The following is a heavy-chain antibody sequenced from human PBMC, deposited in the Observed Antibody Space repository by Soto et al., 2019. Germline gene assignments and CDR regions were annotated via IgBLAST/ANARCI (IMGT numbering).Heavy chain of an antibody. CDR3: WRGDYNNYGVPGC. CDR1: GYSISSGYF. D-gene: IGHD4-4*01. J-gene: IGHJ4*02. Sequence: SETLSLTCTVSGYSISSGYFWAWIRQPPGKGLEWIGNIVHGGTTHYNPSLKSRVSISVDTSKNQFSLNLGFVTAADTAVYYFWRGDYNNYGVPGCCGQGTLVTVSS. CDR2: IVHGGTT. V-gene: IGHV4-38-2*02.